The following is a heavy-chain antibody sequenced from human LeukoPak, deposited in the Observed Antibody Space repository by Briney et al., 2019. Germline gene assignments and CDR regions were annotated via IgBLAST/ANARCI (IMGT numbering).Heavy chain of an antibody. CDR1: GGSISSGGYY. V-gene: IGHV4-30-2*01. J-gene: IGHJ3*02. CDR2: IYHSGST. CDR3: AREVNKPAVGGNDAFDI. Sequence: PSETLSLTCTVSGGSISSGGYYWSWIRQPPGKGLEWIGYIYHSGSTYYNPSLKSRVTISVDRSKNQFSLKLSSVTAADTAVYCAREVNKPAVGGNDAFDIWGQGTMVTVSS. D-gene: IGHD2-2*01.